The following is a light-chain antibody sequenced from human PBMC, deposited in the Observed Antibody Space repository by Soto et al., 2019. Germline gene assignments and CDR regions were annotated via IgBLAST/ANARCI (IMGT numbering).Light chain of an antibody. CDR1: PSDVGGYNS. Sequence: QSVLTQPPSASGSPGQSVTISCTGTPSDVGGYNSVSWYQQYPGKAPKLMIYDVSKRPSGVPDRFSGSKSGNTASLTVSGLQAEDVANYYCSSYAGSNVLFGGGTKLTVL. CDR3: SSYAGSNVL. CDR2: DVS. J-gene: IGLJ2*01. V-gene: IGLV2-8*01.